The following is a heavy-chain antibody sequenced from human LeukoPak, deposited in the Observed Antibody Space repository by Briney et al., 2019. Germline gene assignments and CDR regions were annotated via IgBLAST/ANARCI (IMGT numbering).Heavy chain of an antibody. CDR3: ARGPRRWGSWFDP. CDR1: GFTFSSYS. V-gene: IGHV3-21*01. J-gene: IGHJ5*02. Sequence: SGGSLRLSCAASGFTFSSYSMNWVRQAPGKGLEWVSSISSSSSYIYYADSVKGRFTISRDNAKNSLYLQMNSLRAEDTAVYYCARGPRRWGSWFDPWGQGTLVTVSS. CDR2: ISSSSSYI. D-gene: IGHD3-16*01.